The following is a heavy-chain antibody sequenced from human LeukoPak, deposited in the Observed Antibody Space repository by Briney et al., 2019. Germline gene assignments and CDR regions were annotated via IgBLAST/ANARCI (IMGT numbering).Heavy chain of an antibody. J-gene: IGHJ6*02. D-gene: IGHD3-10*01. CDR3: ARRGMGSPMEWFVWFGEYSYYYGMDV. Sequence: GASVKVSCKASGGTFSSYAISWLRQAPGQGLEWMGWISAYNGNTNYAQKLQGRVTMTTDTSTSTAYMELRSLRSGDTAVYYCARRGMGSPMEWFVWFGEYSYYYGMDVWGQGTTVTVSS. CDR1: GGTFSSYA. V-gene: IGHV1-18*01. CDR2: ISAYNGNT.